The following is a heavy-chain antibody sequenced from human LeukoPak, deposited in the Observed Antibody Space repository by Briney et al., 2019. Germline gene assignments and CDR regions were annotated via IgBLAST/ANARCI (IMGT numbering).Heavy chain of an antibody. CDR3: ARDLDRYSSSFRLDY. J-gene: IGHJ4*02. V-gene: IGHV4-39*07. Sequence: SETLSLTCTVSGGSISSSSYYWGWIRQPPGKGLEWIGSIYYSGSTYYNPSLKSRVTISVDTSKNQFSLKLSSVAAADTAVYYCARDLDRYSSSFRLDYWGQGTLVTVSS. CDR1: GGSISSSSYY. D-gene: IGHD6-13*01. CDR2: IYYSGST.